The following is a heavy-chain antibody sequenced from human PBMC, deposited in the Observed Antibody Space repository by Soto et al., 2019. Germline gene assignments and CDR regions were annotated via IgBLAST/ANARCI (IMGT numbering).Heavy chain of an antibody. J-gene: IGHJ4*02. V-gene: IGHV1-8*01. CDR2: MNPNSGNT. CDR3: ARVGYYDFWSGYYSFDY. CDR1: GYTFTSYD. D-gene: IGHD3-3*01. Sequence: ASVKVSCKASGYTFTSYDINWVRQATGQGLEWMGWMNPNSGNTGYAQKFQGRVTMTRNTSISTAYMELSSLRSEDTAVYYCARVGYYDFWSGYYSFDYWGQGALVTVSS.